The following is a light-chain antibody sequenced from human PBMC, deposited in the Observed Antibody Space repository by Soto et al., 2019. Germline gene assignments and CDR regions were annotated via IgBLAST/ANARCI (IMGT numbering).Light chain of an antibody. J-gene: IGLJ2*01. CDR2: EGS. V-gene: IGLV2-23*01. CDR3: CSYAGSSLPVV. Sequence: QSALTQPASVSGSPGQSITISCTGTSSDVGSYNLVSWYQQHPGKAPKLMIYEGSKRPSGVSNRFSGSKSGNTASLTISGLQAEDEADYYCCSYAGSSLPVVFGGGTKVTVL. CDR1: SSDVGSYNL.